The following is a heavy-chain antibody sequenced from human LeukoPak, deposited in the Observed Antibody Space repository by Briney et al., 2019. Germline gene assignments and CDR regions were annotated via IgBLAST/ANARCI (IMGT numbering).Heavy chain of an antibody. Sequence: SETLSLTCTVSGYSISSGYYWGWIRQPPGKGLEWIGSIYHSGSTYYNPPLKSRVTISVDTSKNQFSLKLSSVTAADTAVYYCASELVDEYFQHWGQGTLVTVSS. D-gene: IGHD1-26*01. CDR2: IYHSGST. J-gene: IGHJ1*01. CDR3: ASELVDEYFQH. CDR1: GYSISSGYY. V-gene: IGHV4-38-2*02.